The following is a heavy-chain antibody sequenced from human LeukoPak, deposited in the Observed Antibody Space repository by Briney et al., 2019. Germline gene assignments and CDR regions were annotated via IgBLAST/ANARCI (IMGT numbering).Heavy chain of an antibody. CDR3: ARDGWLGYCTNGVCGSSGSYGMDV. CDR1: GFTYSRHW. CDR2: LKQDGSQP. Sequence: GGPLTLPCAASGFTYSRHWMIWLRQAPGKALEGVANLKQDGSQPQYVGWVNGRFTTSRERATTSLYVQMNSLRAEDRAVYYGARDGWLGYCTNGVCGSSGSYGMDVWGQGTTVTVSS. J-gene: IGHJ6*02. V-gene: IGHV3-7*01. D-gene: IGHD2-8*01.